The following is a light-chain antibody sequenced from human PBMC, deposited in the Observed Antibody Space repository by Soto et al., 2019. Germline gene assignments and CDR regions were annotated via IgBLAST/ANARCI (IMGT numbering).Light chain of an antibody. CDR1: SSDVGASDY. J-gene: IGLJ1*01. CDR2: EVN. CDR3: LSYSGSSNV. Sequence: QSALTQPPSASGSPGQSVAISCTGTSSDVGASDYVSWYQQHSGKAPKLLLYEVNKRPSGVPDRFSGSKSGNTASLTVSALQADDEADYYCLSYSGSSNVLGTGTTVTVL. V-gene: IGLV2-8*01.